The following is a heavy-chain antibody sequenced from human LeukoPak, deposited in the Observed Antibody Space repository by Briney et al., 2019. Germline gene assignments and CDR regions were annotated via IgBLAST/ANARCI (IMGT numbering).Heavy chain of an antibody. CDR1: LYTFTRYF. CDR3: ARIGSGTKFDAFDI. J-gene: IGHJ3*02. V-gene: IGHV1-2*02. CDR2: SNPNRGGH. Sequence: ASVKVSRKPSLYTFTRYFMHWVRPAPRQERDWMEWSNPNRGGHKLPHNLQDRVTMLRDTSISTAYMELSRLRSDDTAVYYCARIGSGTKFDAFDIWGRGTVVTVSS. D-gene: IGHD3-3*01.